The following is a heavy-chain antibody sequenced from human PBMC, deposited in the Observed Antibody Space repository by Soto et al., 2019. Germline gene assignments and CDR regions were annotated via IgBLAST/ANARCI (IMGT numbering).Heavy chain of an antibody. J-gene: IGHJ4*02. CDR2: IDPSDSYT. V-gene: IGHV5-10-1*01. CDR3: ARHGVRSYYDSSGYLGAFGY. D-gene: IGHD3-22*01. Sequence: PGESLKISCMGSGYSFTSYWISWVRQMPGKGLEWMGRIDPSDSYTNYSPSFQGHVTISADKSISTAYLQWSSLKASDTAMYYCARHGVRSYYDSSGYLGAFGYWGQGTLVTVPQ. CDR1: GYSFTSYW.